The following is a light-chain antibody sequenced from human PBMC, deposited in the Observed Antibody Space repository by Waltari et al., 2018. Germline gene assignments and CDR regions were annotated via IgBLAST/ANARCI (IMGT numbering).Light chain of an antibody. CDR3: SSFTTSSTYV. J-gene: IGLJ1*01. Sequence: QSALTQTASVSGSPGQSITISCTGTSRAVGAYNHVSWYQQNPGKAPKVMIYDVSNRPSGVSNRFSGSKSGNTASLSISGLQAEDEADYYCSSFTTSSTYVFGTGTKVTVL. V-gene: IGLV2-14*03. CDR2: DVS. CDR1: SRAVGAYNH.